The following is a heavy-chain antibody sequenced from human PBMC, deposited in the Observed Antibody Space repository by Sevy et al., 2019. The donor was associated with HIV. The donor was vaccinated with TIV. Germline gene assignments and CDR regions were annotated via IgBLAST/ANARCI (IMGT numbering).Heavy chain of an antibody. CDR2: IIPMFATR. V-gene: IGHV1-69*13. CDR1: GNTFSTYG. D-gene: IGHD3-16*01. Sequence: ASVKVSCKASGNTFSTYGISWIRQAPGQGLEWMGRIIPMFATRYYAQNFQDRITIIADESTSTAYIEVNSLRSDDTAVYYCARESAGGAYSWFDTWGQGTLVTVSS. CDR3: ARESAGGAYSWFDT. J-gene: IGHJ5*02.